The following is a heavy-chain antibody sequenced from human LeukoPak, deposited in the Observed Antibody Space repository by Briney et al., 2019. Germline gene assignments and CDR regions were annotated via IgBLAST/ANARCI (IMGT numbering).Heavy chain of an antibody. D-gene: IGHD3-10*02. V-gene: IGHV3-7*01. Sequence: GGSLRLSCAASGFTFSSYWMSWVRQAPGKGLEWVANIKQDGSEKYYVDSVKGRFTISRDNAKNSLYLQMNSLRAEDTAVYYCARGSSGLYSGSYSLDYWGQGTLVTVSS. CDR3: ARGSSGLYSGSYSLDY. CDR1: GFTFSSYW. CDR2: IKQDGSEK. J-gene: IGHJ4*02.